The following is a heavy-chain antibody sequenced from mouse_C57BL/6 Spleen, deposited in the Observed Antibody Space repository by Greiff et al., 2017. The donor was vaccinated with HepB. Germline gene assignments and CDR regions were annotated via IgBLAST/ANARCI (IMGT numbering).Heavy chain of an antibody. CDR1: GYTFTNYW. D-gene: IGHD6-2*01. J-gene: IGHJ4*01. CDR2: IYPGGGYT. Sequence: QVQLKQSGAELVRPGTSVKMSCKASGYTFTNYWIGWAKQRPGHGLEWIGDIYPGGGYTNYNEKFKGKATLTADKSSSTAYMQFSSLTSEDSAIYYCARGSLYAMDYWGQGTSVTVSS. CDR3: ARGSLYAMDY. V-gene: IGHV1-63*01.